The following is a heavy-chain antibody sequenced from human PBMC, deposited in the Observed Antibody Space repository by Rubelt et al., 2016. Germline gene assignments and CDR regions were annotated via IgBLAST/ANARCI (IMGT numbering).Heavy chain of an antibody. CDR2: IIPILGIA. Sequence: QVQLVQSGAEVKKPGSSVKVSCKASGGTFSSYAISWVRQAPGQGLEWMGRIIPILGIANYAQKSQCRVTITADKATSTAYMELSSLRSEDTAVYYCARVEDLHYYFDYWGQGTLVTVSS. V-gene: IGHV1-69*04. CDR1: GGTFSSYA. D-gene: IGHD2-15*01. J-gene: IGHJ4*02. CDR3: ARVEDLHYYFDY.